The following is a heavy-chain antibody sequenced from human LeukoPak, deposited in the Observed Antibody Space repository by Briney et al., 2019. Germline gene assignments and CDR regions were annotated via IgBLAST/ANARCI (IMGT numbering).Heavy chain of an antibody. Sequence: PGGSLRLSCAASGFTFSSYAMSWVRQAPGKGLEWVSAISGSGGSTYYADPVKGRFTISRDNSKTTLYLQMNSLRAEDTAVYYCAKGEGNFGDFWSGYYNPHFDYWGQGTLVTVSS. CDR3: AKGEGNFGDFWSGYYNPHFDY. D-gene: IGHD3-3*01. CDR2: ISGSGGST. V-gene: IGHV3-23*01. CDR1: GFTFSSYA. J-gene: IGHJ4*02.